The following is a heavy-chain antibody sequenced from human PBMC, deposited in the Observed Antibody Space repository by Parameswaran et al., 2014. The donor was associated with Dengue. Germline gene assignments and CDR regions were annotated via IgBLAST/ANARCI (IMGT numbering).Heavy chain of an antibody. CDR2: ISYDGSNK. CDR3: ARDNKLTRQHYYYYGMDV. V-gene: IGHV3-30-3*01. Sequence: VRQAPGKGLEWVAVISYDGSNKYYADSVKGRFTISRDNSKNTLYLQMNSLRAEDTAVYYCARDNKLTRQHYYYYGMDVWGQGTTVTVSS. J-gene: IGHJ6*02. D-gene: IGHD6-6*01.